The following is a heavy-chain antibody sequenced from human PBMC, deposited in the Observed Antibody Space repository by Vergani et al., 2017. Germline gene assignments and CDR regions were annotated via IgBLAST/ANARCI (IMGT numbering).Heavy chain of an antibody. CDR1: GYTFTRYD. CDR2: MNPNSGNT. J-gene: IGHJ3*01. V-gene: IGHV1-8*01. CDR3: AMFDIVVVTAASSPSRMWKTHT. D-gene: IGHD2-2*01. Sequence: QVQLLQSGAEEKKPGASAKLSCTPSGYTFTRYDINWVRQATGQGLEWMGWMNPNSGNTVCAQKFQCRVTMTRNTSRSTAYREMSSLRSEDTAVYYCAMFDIVVVTAASSPSRMWKTHTWGQGTMVTVSS.